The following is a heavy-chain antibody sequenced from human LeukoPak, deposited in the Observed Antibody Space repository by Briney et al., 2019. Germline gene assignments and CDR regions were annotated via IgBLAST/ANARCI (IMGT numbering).Heavy chain of an antibody. CDR3: TTGYCSSTSCSP. D-gene: IGHD2-2*01. Sequence: GGSLRLSCAASGFTFSNAWMSWVRQAPGKGLEWVGRIKSKTDGGTTDYAAPVKGRFTISRDDSKNTLYLQMNSLKPEDTAVYYCTTGYCSSTSCSPWGQGTLVTVSS. CDR1: GFTFSNAW. CDR2: IKSKTDGGTT. V-gene: IGHV3-15*01. J-gene: IGHJ5*02.